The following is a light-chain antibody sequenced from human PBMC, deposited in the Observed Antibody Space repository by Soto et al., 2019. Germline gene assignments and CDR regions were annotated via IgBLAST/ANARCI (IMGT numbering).Light chain of an antibody. CDR1: QSVSSSY. J-gene: IGKJ1*01. V-gene: IGKV3-20*01. CDR2: GAS. CDR3: QQYGSSPRT. Sequence: ELVLTQSPGTLSLSPGERTTLSCRASQSVSSSYVAWYQQKPGQAPRLLIYGASNRATGIPDRVSGSGSGTDFTLTISRLEPEDFAVYYCQQYGSSPRTFGQGTKVDIK.